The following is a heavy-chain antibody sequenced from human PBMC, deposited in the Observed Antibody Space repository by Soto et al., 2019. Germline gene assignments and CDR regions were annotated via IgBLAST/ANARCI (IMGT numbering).Heavy chain of an antibody. CDR2: FHPGESDT. J-gene: IGHJ6*02. CDR3: ARHEATYYNFYGMDV. CDR1: GYSFTTYW. V-gene: IGHV5-51*01. Sequence: GESLKISCESHGYSFTTYWITWVRQKPGKGLEWVGSFHPGESDTRYSPSFQGQVTISADRSLAAAYLQWSSLQAADTAIYYCARHEATYYNFYGMDVWGQGTTVTVSS.